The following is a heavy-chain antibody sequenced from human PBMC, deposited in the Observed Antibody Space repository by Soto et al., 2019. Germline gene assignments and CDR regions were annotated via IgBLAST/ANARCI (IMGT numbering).Heavy chain of an antibody. D-gene: IGHD6-19*01. V-gene: IGHV3-15*01. CDR1: GFTFTNAW. Sequence: GGSLRLSCAASGFTFTNAWMSWVRQAPGKGLEWVGRIKSKTDGGTTDYAAPVKGRFTISRDDSKNTLYLQMNSLKTADTAVYYCARTGPHSSGWQRGYFDYWGQGTLVTLSS. CDR3: ARTGPHSSGWQRGYFDY. CDR2: IKSKTDGGTT. J-gene: IGHJ4*02.